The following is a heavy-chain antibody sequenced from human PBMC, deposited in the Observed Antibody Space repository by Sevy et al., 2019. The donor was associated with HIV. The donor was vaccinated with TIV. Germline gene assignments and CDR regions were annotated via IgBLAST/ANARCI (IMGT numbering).Heavy chain of an antibody. Sequence: SETLSLTCTVSGGSMSSGGYYWSWIRQHPGKGLEWIGYIYYSRSTYYNPSLKSRVTISVDTSKNQFSLKLSSVTAADTAVYYCAREVGAVVVSAAMGYNWFDPWGQGTLVTVSS. D-gene: IGHD2-2*01. J-gene: IGHJ5*02. V-gene: IGHV4-31*03. CDR2: IYYSRST. CDR1: GGSMSSGGYY. CDR3: AREVGAVVVSAAMGYNWFDP.